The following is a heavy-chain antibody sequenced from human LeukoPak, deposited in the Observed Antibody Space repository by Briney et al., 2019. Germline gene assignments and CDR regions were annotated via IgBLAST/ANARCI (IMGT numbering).Heavy chain of an antibody. CDR1: GYTFTGYY. D-gene: IGHD6-19*01. CDR2: IIPIFGTA. V-gene: IGHV1-69*13. CDR3: AREGAPGIAVARY. Sequence: ASVKVSCKASGYTFTGYYMHWVRQAPGQGLEWMGGIIPIFGTANYAQKFQGRVTITADESTSTAYMELSSLRSEDTAVYYCAREGAPGIAVARYWGQGTLVTVSS. J-gene: IGHJ4*02.